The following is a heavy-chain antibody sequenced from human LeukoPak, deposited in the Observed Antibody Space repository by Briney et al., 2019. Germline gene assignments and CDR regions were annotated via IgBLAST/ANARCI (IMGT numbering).Heavy chain of an antibody. CDR2: ISNDGSEE. Sequence: GGSLRLSCAASGFTFSSHAIHWVRQAPGKGLEWVAVISNDGSEEYYADSVKGRFTMSRDNSKNMVYLQINSPRDGDTAVYYCARDRAPSSGYYYPPDYWGQGTLVTVSS. CDR3: ARDRAPSSGYYYPPDY. D-gene: IGHD3-22*01. J-gene: IGHJ4*02. V-gene: IGHV3-30-3*01. CDR1: GFTFSSHA.